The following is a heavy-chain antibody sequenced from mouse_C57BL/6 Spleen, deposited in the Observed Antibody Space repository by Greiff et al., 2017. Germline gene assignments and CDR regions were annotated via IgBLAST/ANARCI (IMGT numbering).Heavy chain of an antibody. CDR2: IYPGDGDT. CDR3: AREDLPPPFDY. J-gene: IGHJ2*01. Sequence: QVQLQQSGPELVKPGASVKISCKASGYAFSSSWMNWVKQRPGKGLEWIGRIYPGDGDTNYNGKFKGKATLTADKSSSTAYMQLSSLTSEDSAVDCCAREDLPPPFDYWGQGTTLTVSS. CDR1: GYAFSSSW. D-gene: IGHD5-1*01. V-gene: IGHV1-82*01.